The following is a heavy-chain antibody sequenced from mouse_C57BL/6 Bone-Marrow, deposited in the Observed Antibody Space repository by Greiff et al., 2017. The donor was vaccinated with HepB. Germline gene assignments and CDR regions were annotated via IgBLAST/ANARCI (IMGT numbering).Heavy chain of an antibody. CDR3: ARWGNYGWFDY. Sequence: EVQLQQSGPELVKPGASVKISCKASGYSFTGYYMNWVKQSPEKSLEWIGEINPSTGGTTYNQKFKAKATLTVDKSSSTAYMQLKSLTSEDSAVYYCARWGNYGWFDYWGQGTTLTVSS. V-gene: IGHV1-42*01. J-gene: IGHJ2*01. CDR2: INPSTGGT. D-gene: IGHD2-1*01. CDR1: GYSFTGYY.